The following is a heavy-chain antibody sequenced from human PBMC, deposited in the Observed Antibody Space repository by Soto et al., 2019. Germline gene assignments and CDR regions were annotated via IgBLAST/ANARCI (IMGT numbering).Heavy chain of an antibody. J-gene: IGHJ5*02. V-gene: IGHV4-31*11. CDR2: IHYSGST. CDR3: ARGGDGQRWFDP. D-gene: IGHD3-10*01. Sequence: PSETLSLACAFSVVSVSISGHHWSWIRQQPGKGLEWIGYIHYSGSTYYRSTLKSRVSISLDTSKNQFSLMLYSVTAADTDVYYCARGGDGQRWFDPWGQGT. CDR1: VVSVSISGHH.